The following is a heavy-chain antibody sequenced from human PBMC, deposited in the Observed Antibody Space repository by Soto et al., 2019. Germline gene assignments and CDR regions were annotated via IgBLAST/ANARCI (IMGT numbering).Heavy chain of an antibody. CDR3: ARDSTGSGSYYIGWFDP. J-gene: IGHJ5*02. Sequence: EASVKVSCKASGYTFTGYYMHWVRQAPGQGLEWMGWINPNSGGTNYAQKFQGWVTMTRDTSISTAYMELSRLRSDDTAVYYCARDSTGSGSYYIGWFDPWGQGTLVTVSS. CDR1: GYTFTGYY. V-gene: IGHV1-2*04. CDR2: INPNSGGT. D-gene: IGHD3-10*01.